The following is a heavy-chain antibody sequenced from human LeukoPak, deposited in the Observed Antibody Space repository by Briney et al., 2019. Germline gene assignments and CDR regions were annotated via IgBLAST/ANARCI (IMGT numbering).Heavy chain of an antibody. CDR3: ARPSGGSSLWADAFDI. D-gene: IGHD2-15*01. CDR2: INPNSGGT. Sequence: ASVKVSCKASGYTFTGYYMHWVRQAPGQGLEWMGWINPNSGGTNYAQKFQGRVTMTRDKSISTAYLQWSSLKASDTAMYYCARPSGGSSLWADAFDIWGQGTMVTVSS. CDR1: GYTFTGYY. V-gene: IGHV1-2*02. J-gene: IGHJ3*02.